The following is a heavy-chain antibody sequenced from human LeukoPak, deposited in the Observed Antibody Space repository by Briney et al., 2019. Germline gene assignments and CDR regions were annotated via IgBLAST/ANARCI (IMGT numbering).Heavy chain of an antibody. V-gene: IGHV1-2*02. Sequence: ASVKVSCKTSGYTFSDFYMHWVRQAPGQGLEYMGWINANRGDTNSAQKFRGRVTLTRDTSISTAYMELSSLTSDDTAVYYCARGGGAADYWGQGTLVTVSS. J-gene: IGHJ4*02. CDR1: GYTFSDFY. CDR2: INANRGDT. CDR3: ARGGGAADY. D-gene: IGHD3-16*01.